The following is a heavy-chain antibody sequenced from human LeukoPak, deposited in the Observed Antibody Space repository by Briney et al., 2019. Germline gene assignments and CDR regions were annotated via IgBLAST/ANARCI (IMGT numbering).Heavy chain of an antibody. CDR2: IWYDGSNK. CDR3: TREDYDYVWGSYSFGY. V-gene: IGHV3-33*08. J-gene: IGHJ4*02. CDR1: GFTFSSCA. Sequence: PGGSLRLSCAASGFTFSSCAMSWVRQAPGKGLEWVAVIWYDGSNKYYADSVKGRFTISRDNSKNTLYLQMNSLRAEDTAVYYCTREDYDYVWGSYSFGYWGQGTLVTVSS. D-gene: IGHD3-16*02.